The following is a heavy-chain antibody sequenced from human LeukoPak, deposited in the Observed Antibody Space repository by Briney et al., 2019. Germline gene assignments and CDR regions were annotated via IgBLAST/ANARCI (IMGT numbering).Heavy chain of an antibody. CDR3: ARVRPGSYFDY. Sequence: PGRSLRLSCAASGFTFSSYEMNWVRQSPGKGLEWVSYISSSSSTISYADSVKGRFTISRDNAKSSMYLHMNGLRDEDTAVYDCARVRPGSYFDYWGQGTLVSVFS. J-gene: IGHJ4*02. V-gene: IGHV3-48*03. CDR2: ISSSSSTI. CDR1: GFTFSSYE. D-gene: IGHD1-26*01.